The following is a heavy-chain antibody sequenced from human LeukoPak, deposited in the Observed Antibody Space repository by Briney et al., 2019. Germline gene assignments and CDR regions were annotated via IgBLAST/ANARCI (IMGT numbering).Heavy chain of an antibody. D-gene: IGHD3-22*01. CDR2: MNPNSGNT. J-gene: IGHJ4*02. CDR1: GYTFTSYD. Sequence: ASVKVSCKASGYTFTSYDINWVRQAPRQGLEWMGWMNPNSGNTGYAQKFQGRDTMTRNTSISTAYMELSSLRSEDTAVYYCARGLSRYYYDSSGYSKPYYFDYWGQGTLVTVSS. CDR3: ARGLSRYYYDSSGYSKPYYFDY. V-gene: IGHV1-8*01.